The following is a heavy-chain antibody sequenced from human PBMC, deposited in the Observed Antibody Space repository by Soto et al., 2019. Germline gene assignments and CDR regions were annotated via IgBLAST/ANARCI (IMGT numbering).Heavy chain of an antibody. Sequence: PGGSLRLSCAASGFTFGDFYMSWIRQVPGKGLECLSYISSSGSTIYYSDSVKGRFTVSRDNADNSLYLQMNSLRPDDTAVYYCARARPIVLIHMASWGNGTTVTVSS. CDR2: ISSSGSTI. D-gene: IGHD2-8*02. CDR1: GFTFGDFY. J-gene: IGHJ6*03. CDR3: ARARPIVLIHMAS. V-gene: IGHV3-11*01.